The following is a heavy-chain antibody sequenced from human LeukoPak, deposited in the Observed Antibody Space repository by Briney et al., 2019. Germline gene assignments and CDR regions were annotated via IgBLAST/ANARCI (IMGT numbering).Heavy chain of an antibody. CDR1: GGSFSGYY. CDR3: AVASGAVYMDV. V-gene: IGHV4-34*01. D-gene: IGHD2-15*01. CDR2: INHSGST. J-gene: IGHJ6*03. Sequence: SETLSLTCAVYGGSFSGYYWSWIRQPPGKGLEWIGEINHSGSTNYNPSLKSRVTISVDTSKNQFSLKLSSVTAADTAVYYCAVASGAVYMDVWGKGTTATVSS.